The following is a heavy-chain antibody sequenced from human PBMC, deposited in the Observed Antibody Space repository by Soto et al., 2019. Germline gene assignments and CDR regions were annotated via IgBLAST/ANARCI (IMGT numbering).Heavy chain of an antibody. CDR2: ISSSSSYI. Sequence: GGSLRLSCAASGFTFSSYSMNWVRQAPGKGLEWVSSISSSSSYIYYADSVKGRFTISRDNAKNSLYLQMNSLRAEDTAVYYCAREAHCSGGSCYSDYWGQGTLVTVSS. J-gene: IGHJ4*02. CDR1: GFTFSSYS. CDR3: AREAHCSGGSCYSDY. D-gene: IGHD2-15*01. V-gene: IGHV3-21*01.